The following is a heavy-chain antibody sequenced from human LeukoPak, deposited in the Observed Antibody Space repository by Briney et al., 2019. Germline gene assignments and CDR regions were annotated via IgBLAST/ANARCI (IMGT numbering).Heavy chain of an antibody. Sequence: GRSLRLSCAASGFTFSTYAMYWVRQAPGKGLEWVALISHDGGAEYYADSVKGRFTISRDNSKNTMFLQMNSLGTEDTAVYYCARDCRLRFFFYWGQGTLVTVSS. CDR2: ISHDGGAE. V-gene: IGHV3-30*01. J-gene: IGHJ4*02. D-gene: IGHD5-12*01. CDR3: ARDCRLRFFFY. CDR1: GFTFSTYA.